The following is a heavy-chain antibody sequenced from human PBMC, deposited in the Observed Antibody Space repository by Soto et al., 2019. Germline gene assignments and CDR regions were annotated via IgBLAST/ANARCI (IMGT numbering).Heavy chain of an antibody. J-gene: IGHJ5*02. Sequence: PGESLKISCKGSGYSFTSYWIGWVRQMPGKGLEWMGIIFPGDSDTRYSPSFQGQVTISADKSISTAYLQWSSQKASDTAMYYCARGNYGSGSYYKGWFDPWGQGTLVTVSS. V-gene: IGHV5-51*01. CDR1: GYSFTSYW. CDR2: IFPGDSDT. D-gene: IGHD3-10*01. CDR3: ARGNYGSGSYYKGWFDP.